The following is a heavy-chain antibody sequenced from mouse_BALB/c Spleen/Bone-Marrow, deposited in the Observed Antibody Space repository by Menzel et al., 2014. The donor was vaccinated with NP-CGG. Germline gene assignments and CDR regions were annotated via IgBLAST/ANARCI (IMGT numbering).Heavy chain of an antibody. J-gene: IGHJ3*01. CDR2: INPNSDYT. CDR1: GYTFXYYT. CDR3: AREVYGSWFAY. Sequence: VQLQESGAELARPGASVRMSCKASGYTFXYYTMYWVKQRPGQGLEWIGYINPNSDYTNYNQKFKDKATLTADKSSSTAYMQLSSLTSEDSAVYYCAREVYGSWFAYWGQGTLVTVSA. D-gene: IGHD2-2*01. V-gene: IGHV1-4*01.